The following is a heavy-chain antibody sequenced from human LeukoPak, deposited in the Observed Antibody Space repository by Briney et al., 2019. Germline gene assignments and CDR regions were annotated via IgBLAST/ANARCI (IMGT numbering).Heavy chain of an antibody. CDR1: GFTFGDYA. Sequence: GRSLRLSCTASGFTFGDYAMSWFRQAPGKGLEWVGFIRSKAYGGTTEYAASVKGRFTIPRDDSKSIAYLQMNSLKTEDSAVYYCARGETVPNAKYYFDYWGQGTLVTVSS. V-gene: IGHV3-49*03. CDR3: ARGETVPNAKYYFDY. J-gene: IGHJ4*02. CDR2: IRSKAYGGTT. D-gene: IGHD2-2*01.